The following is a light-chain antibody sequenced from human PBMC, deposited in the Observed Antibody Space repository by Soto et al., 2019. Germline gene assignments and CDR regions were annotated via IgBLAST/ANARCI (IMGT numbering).Light chain of an antibody. CDR2: DAS. CDR3: QQYHSYWT. J-gene: IGKJ1*01. CDR1: QSISWW. V-gene: IGKV1-5*01. Sequence: IQMTQSPATLAASVGGRVSMTCRASQSISWWLAWYQQKPGKVPKVLIYDASSLESGVPQRFSGSGSGTEFTLTISSLQTDDFSTYYCQQYHSYWTFGQGTKVDIK.